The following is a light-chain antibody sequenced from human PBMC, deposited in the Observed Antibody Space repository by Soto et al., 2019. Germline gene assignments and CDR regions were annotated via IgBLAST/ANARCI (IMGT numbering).Light chain of an antibody. CDR3: QQYNNWPRT. CDR2: GAS. J-gene: IGKJ1*01. CDR1: QSVSSSY. V-gene: IGKV3-15*01. Sequence: EIVLTQPPGTLSLSPGERATLSCRASQSVSSSYLAWYQQKPGQAPRLLTYGASTRATGIPARFSGSGSGTEFTLTISSLQSEDFAVYYCQQYNNWPRTFGQGTKVDIK.